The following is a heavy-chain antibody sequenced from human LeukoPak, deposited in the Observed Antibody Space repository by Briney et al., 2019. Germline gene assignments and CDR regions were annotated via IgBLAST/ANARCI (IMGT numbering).Heavy chain of an antibody. CDR2: IIPILGIA. J-gene: IGHJ5*02. CDR3: TRTIVVPAALGDWFDP. D-gene: IGHD2-2*01. V-gene: IGHV1-69*02. CDR1: GGTFSSYT. Sequence: SVKVSCKASGGTFSSYTISWVRQAPGQGLEWMGRIIPILGIANYAQKFQGRVTITADKSTSTAYMELSSLRPEDTAVYYCTRTIVVPAALGDWFDPWGQGTLVTVSS.